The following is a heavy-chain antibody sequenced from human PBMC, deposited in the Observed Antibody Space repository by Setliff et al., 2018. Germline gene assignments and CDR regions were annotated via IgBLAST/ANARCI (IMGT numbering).Heavy chain of an antibody. CDR3: ARALYYFDY. CDR2: ISVYNGKT. V-gene: IGHV1-18*01. Sequence: ASVKVSCKASGYTFTRYGFSWVRQAPGQGLEWMGWISVYNGKTKYAQKFQGRVTMTTDTSTSTVYMELSSLRSEDTAVYYCARALYYFDYWGQGTLVTVSS. J-gene: IGHJ4*02. CDR1: GYTFTRYG.